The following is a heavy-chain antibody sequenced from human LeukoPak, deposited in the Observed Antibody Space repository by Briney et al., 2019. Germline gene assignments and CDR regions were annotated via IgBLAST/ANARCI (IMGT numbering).Heavy chain of an antibody. V-gene: IGHV1-8*03. CDR3: ARTFPYSSSYYNWFDP. D-gene: IGHD6-13*01. CDR1: GYTFTSYD. J-gene: IGHJ5*02. Sequence: ASVKVSCKASGYTFTSYDINWVRQATGQGLEWMGWMNPNSGNTGYAQKFQGRVTITRNTSISTAYMELSSLRSEDTAVYYCARTFPYSSSYYNWFDPWGQGTLVTVSS. CDR2: MNPNSGNT.